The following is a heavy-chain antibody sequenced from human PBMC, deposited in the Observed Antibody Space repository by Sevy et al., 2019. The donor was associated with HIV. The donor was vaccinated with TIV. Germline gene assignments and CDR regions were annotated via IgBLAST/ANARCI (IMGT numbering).Heavy chain of an antibody. CDR2: ISHDGSNT. D-gene: IGHD3-3*01. CDR1: EFSFIHYA. V-gene: IGHV3-30*04. Sequence: GGSLRLSCAASEFSFIHYAMHWVRLTPAAGLEWLAFISHDGSNTEYRDSVKGRFIVSRYLQMNSLRGEDTAVYYCARGRGILDYYGMDVWGQGTTVTVSS. J-gene: IGHJ6*02. CDR3: ARGRGILDYYGMDV.